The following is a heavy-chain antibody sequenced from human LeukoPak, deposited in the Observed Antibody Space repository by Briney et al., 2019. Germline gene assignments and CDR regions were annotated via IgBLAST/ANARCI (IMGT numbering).Heavy chain of an antibody. Sequence: GASVKVSCKASGYIFTTYFIHWVRQAPGQGLEWMGIINPSGGSTSYAQKFQGRVTMTRDMSTSTVYVALFSLRSEDTAVYYCARELSMEDPFTPKNHDSSFGDAFDIWDQGTMVTVSS. CDR1: GYIFTTYF. J-gene: IGHJ3*02. CDR2: INPSGGST. V-gene: IGHV1-46*01. CDR3: ARELSMEDPFTPKNHDSSFGDAFDI. D-gene: IGHD3-22*01.